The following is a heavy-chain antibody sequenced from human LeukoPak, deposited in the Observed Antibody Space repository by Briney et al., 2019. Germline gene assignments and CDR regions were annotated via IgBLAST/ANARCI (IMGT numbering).Heavy chain of an antibody. CDR3: AKAIGDGGDFDY. J-gene: IGHJ4*02. CDR2: IIGSGGTT. V-gene: IGHV3-23*01. CDR1: GFTLSSFA. Sequence: PGGSLRLSCAASGFTLSSFAMSWVHPAPGRGRGWVSAIIGSGGTTYYADSVKGRVTISRDNSKNTLYLQMNSLRAEDTAVYYCAKAIGDGGDFDYWGKGTLVTVS. D-gene: IGHD3-16*01.